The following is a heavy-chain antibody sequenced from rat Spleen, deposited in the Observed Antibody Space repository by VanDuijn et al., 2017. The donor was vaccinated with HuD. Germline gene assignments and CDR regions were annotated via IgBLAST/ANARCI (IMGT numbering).Heavy chain of an antibody. Sequence: EVELVESGGGLVQPGRSMKLSCAASGFTFSNYGMAWVRQAPTKGLEWVASISTSGGSTYYRDSVKGRFTISRDNAKSTLYLQMDSLRSEDTATYYCTTLGFSYGGGPFDYWGQGVMVTVSS. CDR2: ISTSGGST. D-gene: IGHD1-11*01. CDR3: TTLGFSYGGGPFDY. V-gene: IGHV5-25*01. J-gene: IGHJ2*01. CDR1: GFTFSNYG.